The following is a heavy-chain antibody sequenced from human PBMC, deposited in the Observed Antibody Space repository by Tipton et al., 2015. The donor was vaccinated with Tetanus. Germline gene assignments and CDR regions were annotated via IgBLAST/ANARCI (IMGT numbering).Heavy chain of an antibody. D-gene: IGHD3-22*01. CDR1: GGSISSGGYY. CDR2: IYYSGST. CDR3: ARYYDSSGYYRRRYTSSFDY. V-gene: IGHV4-31*03. J-gene: IGHJ4*02. Sequence: TLSLTCTVSGGSISSGGYYWSWIRQHPGKGLEWIGYIYYSGSTYYNPSLKSRVTISVDTSKNQFSLKLSSVTAADTAVYYCARYYDSSGYYRRRYTSSFDYWGQRTPVTVSS.